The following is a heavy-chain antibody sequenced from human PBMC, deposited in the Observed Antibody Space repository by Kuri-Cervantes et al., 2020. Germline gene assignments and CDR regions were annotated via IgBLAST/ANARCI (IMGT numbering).Heavy chain of an antibody. CDR3: ARLDYSESWFDY. CDR2: IHHSGST. D-gene: IGHD1-26*01. J-gene: IGHJ4*02. Sequence: IGTIHHSGSTYYDPSLPTRVARSVDASESQFSLRPSSVTAADTAVYYCARLDYSESWFDYWGQGTLVTVSS. V-gene: IGHV4-38-2*01.